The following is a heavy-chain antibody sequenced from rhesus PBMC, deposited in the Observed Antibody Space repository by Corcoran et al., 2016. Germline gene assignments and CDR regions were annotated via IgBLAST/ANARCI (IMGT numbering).Heavy chain of an antibody. CDR2: ILGSGGST. CDR1: GYSMSSNY. CDR3: ASDNWGSVDY. V-gene: IGHV4-160*01. D-gene: IGHD7-45*01. Sequence: QVQLQESGPGVVKPSETLSLTCAVPGYSMSSNYWSWIRQPPGKGLEWIGFILGSGGSTHYNPSLKSRVTLSIDTSKNQFSLKLSSLTAADTAVYYCASDNWGSVDYWGQGVLVTVSS. J-gene: IGHJ4*01.